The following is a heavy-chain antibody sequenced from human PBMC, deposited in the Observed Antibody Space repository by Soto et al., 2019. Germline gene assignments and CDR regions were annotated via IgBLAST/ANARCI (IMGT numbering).Heavy chain of an antibody. Sequence: GGSLRLSCVASGFTFSSYAMSWVRQAPGKGLEWVSAISGSGGSTYYADSVKGRFTISRDNSMNTLYLQMNSLRAEDTAVYYCAKHLDIVVVVAAFDIWGQGTMVTVSS. CDR1: GFTFSSYA. D-gene: IGHD2-15*01. CDR3: AKHLDIVVVVAAFDI. CDR2: ISGSGGST. V-gene: IGHV3-23*01. J-gene: IGHJ3*02.